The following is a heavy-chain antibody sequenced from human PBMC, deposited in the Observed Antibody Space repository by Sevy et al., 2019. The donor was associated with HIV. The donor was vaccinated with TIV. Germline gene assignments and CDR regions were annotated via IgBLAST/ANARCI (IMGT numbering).Heavy chain of an antibody. Sequence: GGSLRLSCAASGFTFSNAWMSWVRQAPGKGLEWVGRIKSKTDGGTTDYAAPVKGRFTISSDDSKNTLYLQMNSLKTEDTAVYYCTTEEATYGSGSYYHDYWGQGTLVTVSS. V-gene: IGHV3-15*01. CDR1: GFTFSNAW. CDR3: TTEEATYGSGSYYHDY. J-gene: IGHJ4*02. D-gene: IGHD3-10*01. CDR2: IKSKTDGGTT.